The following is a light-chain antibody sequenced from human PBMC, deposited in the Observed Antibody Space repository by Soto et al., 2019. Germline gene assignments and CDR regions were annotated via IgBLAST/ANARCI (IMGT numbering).Light chain of an antibody. CDR1: SSDVGGYNF. CDR3: SSYTSSSTPLV. V-gene: IGLV2-14*01. J-gene: IGLJ1*01. Sequence: SALTQPASVSGSPGQSITLSCTGTSSDVGGYNFVSWYQQHPGKAPKLMIYEVSNRPSGVSNRFSGSKSGNTASLTISGLQAEDEADYYCSSYTSSSTPLVFGTGTKLTVL. CDR2: EVS.